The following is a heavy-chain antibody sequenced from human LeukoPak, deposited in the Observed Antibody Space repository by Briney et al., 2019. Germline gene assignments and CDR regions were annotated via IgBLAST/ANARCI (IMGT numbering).Heavy chain of an antibody. Sequence: PSETLSLTCAVYGGSFSGYYWSWIRQPPGKGLEWIGEINHSGSTNYNPSLKSRVTISVDPSKNQFSLKLSSVTAADTAVYYCARARYANTWYAFDIWGHGTMVTVSS. J-gene: IGHJ3*02. CDR2: INHSGST. CDR3: ARARYANTWYAFDI. V-gene: IGHV4-34*01. CDR1: GGSFSGYY. D-gene: IGHD2-2*01.